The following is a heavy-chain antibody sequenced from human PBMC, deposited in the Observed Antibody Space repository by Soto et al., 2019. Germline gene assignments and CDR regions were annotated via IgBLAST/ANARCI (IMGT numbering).Heavy chain of an antibody. CDR3: AEPYLLSRDRYAFDY. V-gene: IGHV3-23*04. D-gene: IGHD2-2*01. Sequence: EVRLVDSGGGLIQPGGSLRLSCATSGFTFTNYAMRWVRQAPGKGLEWVSTISGSGRTTDYANPVKGRFTISRDNSRSTLYLQMNSLRAENTALYYCAEPYLLSRDRYAFDYWGQGTLVTVSS. CDR1: GFTFTNYA. CDR2: ISGSGRTT. J-gene: IGHJ4*02.